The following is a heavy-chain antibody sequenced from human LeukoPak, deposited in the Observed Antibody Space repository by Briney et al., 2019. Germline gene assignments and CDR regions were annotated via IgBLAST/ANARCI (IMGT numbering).Heavy chain of an antibody. J-gene: IGHJ4*02. D-gene: IGHD6-6*01. CDR1: GGSFSGYY. V-gene: IGHV4-34*01. CDR2: INHSGST. CDR3: ARGDSSSSLNFDY. Sequence: KTSETLSLTCAVYGGSFSGYYWSWIRQPPGKGLEWIGEINHSGSTNYNPSLKSRVTISVDTSKNQFSLKLSSVTAADTAVYYCARGDSSSSLNFDYWGQGTLVTVSS.